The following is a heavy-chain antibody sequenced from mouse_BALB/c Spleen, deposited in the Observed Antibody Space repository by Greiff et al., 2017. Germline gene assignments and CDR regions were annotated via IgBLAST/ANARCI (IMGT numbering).Heavy chain of an antibody. D-gene: IGHD2-4*01. CDR2: ILPGSGST. CDR3: ARRTYYDYAWFAY. V-gene: IGHV1-9*01. Sequence: VQLQQSGAELMKPGASVKISCKATGYTFSSYWIEWVKQRPGHGLEWIGEILPGSGSTNYNEKFKGKATFTADTSSNTAYMQLSSLTSEDSAVYYCARRTYYDYAWFAYWGQGTLVTVSA. J-gene: IGHJ3*01. CDR1: GYTFSSYW.